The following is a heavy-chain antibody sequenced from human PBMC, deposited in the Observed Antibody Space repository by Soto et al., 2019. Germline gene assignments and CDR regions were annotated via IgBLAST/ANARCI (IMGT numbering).Heavy chain of an antibody. CDR1: VFPVSSNY. CDR2: IYSGGST. D-gene: IGHD5-12*01. Sequence: PGGFLRLSFSASVFPVSSNYMGWVRPDPGKGLEWVSVIYSGGSTYYADSVKGRFTISRHNSKNTLYLQMNSLRAEDTAVYYCARGSAYSGYDYYYYYMDVWGKGTTVTVSS. V-gene: IGHV3-53*04. J-gene: IGHJ6*03. CDR3: ARGSAYSGYDYYYYYMDV.